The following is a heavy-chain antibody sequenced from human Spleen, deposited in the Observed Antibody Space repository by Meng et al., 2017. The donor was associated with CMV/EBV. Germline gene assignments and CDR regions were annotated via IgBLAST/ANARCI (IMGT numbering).Heavy chain of an antibody. D-gene: IGHD2-2*01. Sequence: GESLKISCAACGFTFSRYDMHWVRQATGKGLEWVSTIGTAGDTYYPGSVKGQFTISRENAKNTLYLQMNSLRAEDTAVYYCARDPSVTYCSSTSCYAQGWFDPWGQGTLVTVSS. CDR1: GFTFSRYD. J-gene: IGHJ5*02. CDR3: ARDPSVTYCSSTSCYAQGWFDP. CDR2: IGTAGDT. V-gene: IGHV3-13*03.